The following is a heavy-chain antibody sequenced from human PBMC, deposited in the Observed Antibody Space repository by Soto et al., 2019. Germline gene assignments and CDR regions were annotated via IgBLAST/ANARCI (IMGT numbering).Heavy chain of an antibody. CDR2: THHSRGT. D-gene: IGHD6-13*01. J-gene: IGHJ4*01. Sequence: PSETQSLTCTVSGDSIIGTHWWSWVRRPPGKGLEFIGETHHSRGTNYNPSLRSRVTMSLDKSKNQLSLILYSVTAADTGVYYCARYSAASGTYYFDYWGQGTLVTVSS. V-gene: IGHV4-4*02. CDR3: ARYSAASGTYYFDY. CDR1: GDSIIGTHW.